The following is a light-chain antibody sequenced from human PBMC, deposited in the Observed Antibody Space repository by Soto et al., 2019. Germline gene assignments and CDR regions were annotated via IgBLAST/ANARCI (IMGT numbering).Light chain of an antibody. CDR2: DVS. CDR1: RSAVGGYNY. CDR3: SSYTSSSTFF. V-gene: IGLV2-14*01. Sequence: SVLTQPAPVSGSPGQSITISCTGTRSAVGGYNYVSWYQQHPGKAPKLMIYDVSNRPSGVSNRFSGSKSGNTASLTISGLQAEDEADYYCSSYTSSSTFFFGTGTKVTVL. J-gene: IGLJ1*01.